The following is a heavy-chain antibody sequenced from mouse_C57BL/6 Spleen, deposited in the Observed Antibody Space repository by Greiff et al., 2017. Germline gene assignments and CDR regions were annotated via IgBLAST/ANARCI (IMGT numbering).Heavy chain of an antibody. J-gene: IGHJ4*01. Sequence: DVKLVESGGDLVKPGGSLKLSCAASGFTFSSYGMSWVRQTPDKRLEWVATISSGGSYTYYPDSVKGRFTISRDNAKNTLYLQMSSLKSEDTAMYYCARHGGYYDYYYAMDYWGQGTSVTVSS. D-gene: IGHD2-4*01. CDR2: ISSGGSYT. V-gene: IGHV5-6*02. CDR1: GFTFSSYG. CDR3: ARHGGYYDYYYAMDY.